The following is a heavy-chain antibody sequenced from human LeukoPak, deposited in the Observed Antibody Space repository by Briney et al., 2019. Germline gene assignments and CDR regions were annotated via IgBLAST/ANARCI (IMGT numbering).Heavy chain of an antibody. Sequence: SVKVSCKASGGTFSSYAISWVRQAPGQGLEWMGGIIPIFGTANYAQKFQGRVTITADESTSTAYMELSSLRSEDTAVYYCARFGAVAGTGGFDYWGQGTLVTVSS. V-gene: IGHV1-69*13. CDR1: GGTFSSYA. CDR2: IIPIFGTA. D-gene: IGHD6-19*01. CDR3: ARFGAVAGTGGFDY. J-gene: IGHJ4*02.